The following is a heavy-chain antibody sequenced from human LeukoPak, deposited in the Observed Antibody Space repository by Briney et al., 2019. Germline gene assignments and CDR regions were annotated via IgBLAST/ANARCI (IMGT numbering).Heavy chain of an antibody. CDR3: ARGQFWSGYSI. V-gene: IGHV4-34*01. Sequence: SETLSLTCAVYGGSFSGYYWSWIRQPPGKGLEWIGEINHRRSTNYNPSLKSRVTMSVDTSKNQFSLNLSSVTAADTAAYYCARGQFWSGYSIWGQGTLVTVSS. D-gene: IGHD3-3*02. J-gene: IGHJ4*02. CDR1: GGSFSGYY. CDR2: INHRRST.